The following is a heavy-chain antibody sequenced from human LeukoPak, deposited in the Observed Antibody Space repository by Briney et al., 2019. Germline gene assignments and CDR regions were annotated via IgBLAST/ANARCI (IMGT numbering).Heavy chain of an antibody. D-gene: IGHD3-22*01. V-gene: IGHV4-4*07. CDR1: GGSISSYC. Sequence: PSDTLSLPCTVSGGSISSYCWSWIRQPAGKGLEWIGRIYTSGSTNYNPSLKSRVTMSVDTSKNQFSLKLSSVTAADTAVYYCARGGVTMIVDDYYGMDVWGQGTTVTVS. J-gene: IGHJ6*02. CDR2: IYTSGST. CDR3: ARGGVTMIVDDYYGMDV.